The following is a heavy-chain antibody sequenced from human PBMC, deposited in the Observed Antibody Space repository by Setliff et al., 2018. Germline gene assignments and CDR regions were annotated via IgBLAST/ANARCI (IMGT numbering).Heavy chain of an antibody. CDR3: AREAFYYDSSGSLFGF. V-gene: IGHV4-4*08. J-gene: IGHJ4*02. D-gene: IGHD3-22*01. CDR2: IYASGST. CDR1: GGSINGYY. Sequence: SETLSLTCTVSGGSINGYYWSWIRQPPGEGLEWIGCIYASGSTTYNPSLESRVTISVDTSKNQISLKLRSVTAADTAIYYCAREAFYYDSSGSLFGFWGQGALVTVSS.